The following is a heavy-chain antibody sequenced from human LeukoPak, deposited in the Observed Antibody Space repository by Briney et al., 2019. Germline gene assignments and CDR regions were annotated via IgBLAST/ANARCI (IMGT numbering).Heavy chain of an antibody. CDR1: GFTFSSYW. J-gene: IGHJ4*02. Sequence: GGSLRLSCAASGFTFSSYWMSWVRQAPGKGLEWVANIKQDGSEKYYVDSVKGRFTISRDNAKNLLYLQMNSLRAEDTAVYYCARDHNNYYDSSRRPKYFDYWGQGTLVTVSS. CDR3: ARDHNNYYDSSRRPKYFDY. CDR2: IKQDGSEK. D-gene: IGHD3-22*01. V-gene: IGHV3-7*01.